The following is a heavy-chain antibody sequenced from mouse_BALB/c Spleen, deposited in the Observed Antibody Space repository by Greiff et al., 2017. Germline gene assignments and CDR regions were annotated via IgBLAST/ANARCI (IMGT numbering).Heavy chain of an antibody. CDR3: APSLLRLGAMDY. Sequence: DVQLQESGAELVKPGASVKLSCTASGFNIKDTYMHWVKQRPEQGLEWIGRIDPANGNTKYDPKFQGKATITADTSSNTAYLQLSSLTSEDTAVYYCAPSLLRLGAMDYWGQGTSVTVSS. CDR1: GFNIKDTY. D-gene: IGHD1-2*01. CDR2: IDPANGNT. J-gene: IGHJ4*01. V-gene: IGHV14-3*02.